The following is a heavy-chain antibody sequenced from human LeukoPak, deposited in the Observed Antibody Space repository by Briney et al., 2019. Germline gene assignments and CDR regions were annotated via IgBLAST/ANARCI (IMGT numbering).Heavy chain of an antibody. Sequence: GGSLRLSCAASGFTFSSYGMHWVRQAPGKGLEWVAFIRYDGSNKYYADSVKGRFTISRDNSKNTLYLQMNSLRAEDTAVYYCAKSEAGYFDWLLSPTPEYFQHWGQGTLVTVSS. J-gene: IGHJ1*01. D-gene: IGHD3-9*01. CDR2: IRYDGSNK. CDR3: AKSEAGYFDWLLSPTPEYFQH. CDR1: GFTFSSYG. V-gene: IGHV3-30*02.